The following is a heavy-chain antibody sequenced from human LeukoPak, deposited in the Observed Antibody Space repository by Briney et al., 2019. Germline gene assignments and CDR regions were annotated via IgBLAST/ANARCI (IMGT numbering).Heavy chain of an antibody. V-gene: IGHV3-20*04. CDR3: AKELAYGSGSYFDY. J-gene: IGHJ4*02. CDR2: INWNGGST. Sequence: GGSLRLSCAASGFTFDDYGMSWVRQAPGKGLEWVSGINWNGGSTGYADSVKGRFTISRDNAKNSLYLQMNSLGAEDTAVYYCAKELAYGSGSYFDYWGQGTLVTVSS. CDR1: GFTFDDYG. D-gene: IGHD3-10*01.